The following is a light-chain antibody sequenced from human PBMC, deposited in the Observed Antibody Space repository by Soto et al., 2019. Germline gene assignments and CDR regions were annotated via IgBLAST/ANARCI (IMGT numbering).Light chain of an antibody. Sequence: QSALTQPPSASGSPGQSVTISCTGTISDVGGYKYVSWYQQHPGKAPKLIIYEVSKRPSGVPDRFSASKSGNTASLTVSGLQAEDEADYYCSSYAGGNTRIFGGGTQLTVL. CDR1: ISDVGGYKY. CDR3: SSYAGGNTRI. V-gene: IGLV2-8*01. J-gene: IGLJ2*01. CDR2: EVS.